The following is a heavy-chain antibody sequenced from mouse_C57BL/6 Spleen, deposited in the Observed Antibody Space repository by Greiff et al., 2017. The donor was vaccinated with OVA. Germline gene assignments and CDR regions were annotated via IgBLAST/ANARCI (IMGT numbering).Heavy chain of an antibody. CDR1: GYTFTDYE. J-gene: IGHJ4*01. V-gene: IGHV1-15*01. D-gene: IGHD1-1*01. CDR3: TRVTTVGDAMDY. CDR2: IDPETGGT. Sequence: VQLQQSGAELVRPGASVTLSCKASGYTFTDYEMHWVKQTPVHGLEWIGAIDPETGGTAYNQKFKGKAILTADKSSSTAYMELRSLTSEDSAVYYCTRVTTVGDAMDYWGQGTSVTGSS.